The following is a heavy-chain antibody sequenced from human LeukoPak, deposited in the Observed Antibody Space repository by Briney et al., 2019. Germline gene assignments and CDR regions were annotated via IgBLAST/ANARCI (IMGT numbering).Heavy chain of an antibody. CDR1: GGSISSSTVF. D-gene: IGHD6-6*01. J-gene: IGHJ5*02. V-gene: IGHV4-39*07. Sequence: SETLSLTCTVFGGSISSSTVFWGWIRQPPGRGLEWIGTIYYSGSTYYNSSRKSRVTISVDTSKNQFSLKGNSVTAADTAVYYCASLVRPSWFDPWGQGTLVTVSS. CDR3: ASLVRPSWFDP. CDR2: IYYSGST.